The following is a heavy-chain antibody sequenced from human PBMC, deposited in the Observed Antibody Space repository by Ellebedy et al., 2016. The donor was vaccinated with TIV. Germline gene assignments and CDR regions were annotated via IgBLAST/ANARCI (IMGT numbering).Heavy chain of an antibody. J-gene: IGHJ4*02. D-gene: IGHD5-12*01. CDR1: GFTVSNNY. CDR3: ASGPTS. V-gene: IGHV3-53*01. Sequence: GGSLRLSXAASGFTVSNNYMSWVRQLPGKGLEWVSVIYSGGSTYYADSVKGRFTISRDNSKNTLFLQMNSLRAEGTAVYYCASGPTSWGQGTLVTVPS. CDR2: IYSGGST.